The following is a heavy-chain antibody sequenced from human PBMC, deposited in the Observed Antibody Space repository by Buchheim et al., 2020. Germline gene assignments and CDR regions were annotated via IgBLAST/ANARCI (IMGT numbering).Heavy chain of an antibody. CDR1: GFTFRTYG. V-gene: IGHV3-30*18. D-gene: IGHD4-17*01. Sequence: QVQLVESGGGVVQPGRSLRLSCEASGFTFRTYGLNWVRQAPGKGLEWVAVISFDGTKKYYAESVKGRFTISRDNSKNMLYLQIDSLRGEGTAVYYCAKDQYGDHEGGMDVWGQEAT. CDR3: AKDQYGDHEGGMDV. CDR2: ISFDGTKK. J-gene: IGHJ6*02.